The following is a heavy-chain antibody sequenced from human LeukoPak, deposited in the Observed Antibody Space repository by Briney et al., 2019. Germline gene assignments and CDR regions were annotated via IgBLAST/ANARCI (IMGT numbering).Heavy chain of an antibody. Sequence: PGGSLRLTSAASGFTFSDYYMDWVRQAPGKGLEWVGRSRNKANSYTTEYVASVKGRFTISRDDPKNSVHLQMNSLRSEDTAVYYCAREYCTGTRCYSDWGQGTLVTVSS. CDR2: SRNKANSYTT. CDR3: AREYCTGTRCYSD. CDR1: GFTFSDYY. D-gene: IGHD2-2*01. J-gene: IGHJ4*02. V-gene: IGHV3-72*01.